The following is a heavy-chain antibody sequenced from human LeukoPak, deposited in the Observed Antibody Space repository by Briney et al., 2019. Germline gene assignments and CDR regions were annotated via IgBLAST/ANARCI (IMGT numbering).Heavy chain of an antibody. D-gene: IGHD3-22*01. CDR1: GFTFRSYG. CDR3: AKDPYYDSNGYPAYLDY. Sequence: GGSLRLSCAASGFTFRSYGMHWVRLAPGNWLEWVAFIRYDGSDTYSAGSVKGRFTISRDNSKNTLYLQMISLTAEDTAVYYCAKDPYYDSNGYPAYLDYWGQGTQVTVSS. CDR2: IRYDGSDT. V-gene: IGHV3-30*02. J-gene: IGHJ4*02.